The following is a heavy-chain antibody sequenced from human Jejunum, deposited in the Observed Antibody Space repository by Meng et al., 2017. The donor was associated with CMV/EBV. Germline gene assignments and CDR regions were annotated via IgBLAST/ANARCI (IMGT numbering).Heavy chain of an antibody. CDR2: IYESGST. D-gene: IGHD1-14*01. V-gene: IGHV4-30-4*01. Sequence: CGVSGDSISSGASYWRWIRQPPGKGLEWIGYIYESGSTSYNPSLESRVTISVDTSKNQFSLKVMSVTAADTAVYYCAREGTNSYYFDYWGQGTLVTVSS. J-gene: IGHJ4*02. CDR3: AREGTNSYYFDY. CDR1: GDSISSGASY.